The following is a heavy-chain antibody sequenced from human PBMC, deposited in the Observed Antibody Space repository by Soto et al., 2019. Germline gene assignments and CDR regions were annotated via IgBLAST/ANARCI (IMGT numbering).Heavy chain of an antibody. CDR3: ARASGSYIFFDY. D-gene: IGHD1-26*01. J-gene: IGHJ4*02. CDR2: IYYSGSA. V-gene: IGHV4-61*01. CDR1: GGSVSSGSYY. Sequence: SETLSLTCTVSGGSVSSGSYYWSWIRQSPGKGLEWIGYIYYSGSANYNPSLKSRVTISVDTSKNQFSLKLSSVTAADTAVYYCARASGSYIFFDYWGQGTLVTVSS.